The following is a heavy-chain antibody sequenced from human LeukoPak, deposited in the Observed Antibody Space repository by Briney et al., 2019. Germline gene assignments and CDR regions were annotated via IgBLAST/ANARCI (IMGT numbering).Heavy chain of an antibody. D-gene: IGHD2-2*01. CDR1: GFTFSSYA. CDR3: AREECGYALGAFDY. J-gene: IGHJ4*02. CDR2: MSFDGSQT. Sequence: PGRSLRLSCAASGFTFSSYAMHWVRQAPGKGLEWVAVMSFDGSQTYYADFVKGRFTISRDNSKSTLYLQMNSLRAEDTAVYYCAREECGYALGAFDYWGQGTLVTVSS. V-gene: IGHV3-30*04.